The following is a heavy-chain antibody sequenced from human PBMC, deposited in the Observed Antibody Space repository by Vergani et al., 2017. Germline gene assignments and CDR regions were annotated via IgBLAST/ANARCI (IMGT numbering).Heavy chain of an antibody. V-gene: IGHV4-39*01. J-gene: IGHJ5*02. Sequence: QLQLQESGPGLVKPSETLSLTCTVSGGSISSSSYYWGWIRQPPGKGLDWIGSIYYSGSTYYNPSLKSRVTISVDTSKNQFSLKLSSVTAADTAVYYCARPYSSSWYGNWFDPWGQGTLVTVSS. CDR2: IYYSGST. D-gene: IGHD6-13*01. CDR1: GGSISSSSYY. CDR3: ARPYSSSWYGNWFDP.